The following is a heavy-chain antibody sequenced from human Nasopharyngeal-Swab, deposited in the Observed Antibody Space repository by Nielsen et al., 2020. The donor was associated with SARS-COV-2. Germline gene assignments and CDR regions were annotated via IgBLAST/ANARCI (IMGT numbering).Heavy chain of an antibody. J-gene: IGHJ6*03. CDR3: SRLHFYYMDV. V-gene: IGHV3-53*01. Sequence: ESLKISCAASGFDFNLNDMTWVRQAPGKGLEWVSIHYVDGRTEYAVSVKGRFAISRDSSKNIVSLQMNTVRAKDTGLYFCSRLHFYYMDVWGKGTTVTVSS. CDR1: GFDFNLND. CDR2: HYVDGRT.